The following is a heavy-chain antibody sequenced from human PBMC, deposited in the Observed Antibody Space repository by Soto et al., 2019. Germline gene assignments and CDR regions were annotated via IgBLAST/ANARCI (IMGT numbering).Heavy chain of an antibody. D-gene: IGHD1-26*01. Sequence: SETLSLTCTVSGGSISRYYWGWIRQTTGKGVEYIGYIYYRGGTKYNPSLNSRVTISVDTSKKQFSLKLSSVTAADTAVYYCARDLGSAAFDIWGRGTMVTVSS. CDR3: ARDLGSAAFDI. CDR1: GGSISRYY. J-gene: IGHJ3*02. CDR2: IYYRGGT. V-gene: IGHV4-59*01.